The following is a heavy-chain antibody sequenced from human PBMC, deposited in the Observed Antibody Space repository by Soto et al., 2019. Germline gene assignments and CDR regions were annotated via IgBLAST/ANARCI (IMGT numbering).Heavy chain of an antibody. CDR3: ARGYYYDSSGYYYVGGWFDP. D-gene: IGHD3-22*01. V-gene: IGHV1-18*01. CDR1: GYTFTSYG. J-gene: IGHJ5*02. CDR2: ISAYNGNT. Sequence: ASVKVSCKASGYTFTSYGISWVRQAPGQGLGWMGWISAYNGNTNYAQKLQGRVTMTTDTSTSTAYMELRSLRSDDTAVYYCARGYYYDSSGYYYVGGWFDPWGQGTLVTVSS.